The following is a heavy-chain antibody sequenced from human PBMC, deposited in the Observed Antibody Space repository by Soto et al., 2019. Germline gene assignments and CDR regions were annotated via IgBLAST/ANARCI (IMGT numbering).Heavy chain of an antibody. CDR3: ARSGRMATIEYPFDY. CDR1: GFTFSSYG. Sequence: PGGSLRLSCAASGFTFSSYGMHWVRQAPGKGLEWVAVIWYDGSNKYYADSVKGRFTISRDNSKNTLYLQMNSLRAEDTAVYYCARSGRMATIEYPFDYWGQGTLVTVSS. J-gene: IGHJ4*02. V-gene: IGHV3-33*01. CDR2: IWYDGSNK. D-gene: IGHD5-12*01.